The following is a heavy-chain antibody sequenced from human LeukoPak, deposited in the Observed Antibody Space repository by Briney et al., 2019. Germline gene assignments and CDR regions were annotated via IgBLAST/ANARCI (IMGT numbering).Heavy chain of an antibody. CDR1: GFTFDDYA. J-gene: IGHJ4*02. CDR3: AKTGSSGWYSF. CDR2: ISWNSGSI. V-gene: IGHV3-9*01. Sequence: GGSLRLSCAASGFTFDDYAMHWVRQAPGKDLEWVSGISWNSGSIGYADSVKGRFTISRDNAKNSLYLQMNSLRAEDTALYYCAKTGSSGWYSFWGQGTLVTVSS. D-gene: IGHD6-19*01.